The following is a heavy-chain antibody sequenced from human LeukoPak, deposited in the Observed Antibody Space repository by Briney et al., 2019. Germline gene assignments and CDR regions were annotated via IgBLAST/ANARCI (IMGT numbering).Heavy chain of an antibody. V-gene: IGHV3-7*03. D-gene: IGHD1-26*01. CDR3: ARDPDEWELPPDY. CDR1: GFTFSSQS. J-gene: IGHJ4*02. CDR2: INVDGTEK. Sequence: AGGSLRLSCAASGFTFSSQSMNWVRQAPGKGLEWVANINVDGTEKNYVHSVKGRFTISRDNAKKSLYLQMNSLRAEDTAVYYCARDPDEWELPPDYWGQGTLVSVSS.